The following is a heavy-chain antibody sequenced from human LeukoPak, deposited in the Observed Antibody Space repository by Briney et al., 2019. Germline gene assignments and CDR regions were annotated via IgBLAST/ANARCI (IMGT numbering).Heavy chain of an antibody. CDR2: IYHSGST. J-gene: IGHJ4*02. Sequence: SGTLSLTCAVSGGSISSSNWWSWVRQPPGKGLEWIGEIYHSGSTNYNPSLKSRVTISVDKSKNQFSLKLSSVTAADTAVYYCAAPIRYCSSTSCSTDYWGQGTLVTVSS. D-gene: IGHD2-2*01. V-gene: IGHV4-4*02. CDR3: AAPIRYCSSTSCSTDY. CDR1: GGSISSSNW.